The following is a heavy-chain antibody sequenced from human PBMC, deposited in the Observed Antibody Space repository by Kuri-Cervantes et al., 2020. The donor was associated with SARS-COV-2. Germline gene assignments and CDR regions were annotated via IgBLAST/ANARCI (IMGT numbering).Heavy chain of an antibody. D-gene: IGHD2-2*01. J-gene: IGHJ5*02. Sequence: GSLRLSCAVSGYSISSGYYWGWIRQPPGKGLEWIGSIYHSGSTYYNPSLKSRVTISVDTSKNQFSLKLSSVTAADTAVYYCARGIVVVPAAANWFDPWGQGTLVTVSS. CDR3: ARGIVVVPAAANWFDP. V-gene: IGHV4-38-2*01. CDR2: IYHSGST. CDR1: GYSISSGYY.